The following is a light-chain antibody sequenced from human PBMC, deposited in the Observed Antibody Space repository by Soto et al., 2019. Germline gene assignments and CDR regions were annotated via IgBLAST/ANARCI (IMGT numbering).Light chain of an antibody. CDR1: QSISSY. CDR2: AAS. CDR3: QQSHSTPLT. V-gene: IGKV1-39*01. J-gene: IGKJ4*01. Sequence: DIQMTQSPSSLSASVGDRVTITCRASQSISSYLNWYQQKPGTAPELLIYAASSLQSGVPSRFSGSGSGTDFTLTISSLQPEEFATYYCQQSHSTPLTFGGGTKVEIK.